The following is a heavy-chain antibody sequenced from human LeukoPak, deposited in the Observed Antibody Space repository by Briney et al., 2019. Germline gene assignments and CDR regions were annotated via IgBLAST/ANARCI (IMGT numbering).Heavy chain of an antibody. Sequence: SVKVSCKASGGTFSSYAISWVRQAPGQGLEWMGRIIPIFGIANYAQKFQGRVTITADKSTSTAYMELSSLRSEDTAVYYCARVQVEGGYQRSIAAAGEGWFDPRGQGTLVTVSS. CDR3: ARVQVEGGYQRSIAAAGEGWFDP. V-gene: IGHV1-69*04. D-gene: IGHD6-13*01. CDR1: GGTFSSYA. CDR2: IIPIFGIA. J-gene: IGHJ5*02.